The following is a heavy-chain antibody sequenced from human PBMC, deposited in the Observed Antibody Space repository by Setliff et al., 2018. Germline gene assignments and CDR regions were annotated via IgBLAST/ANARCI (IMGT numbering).Heavy chain of an antibody. Sequence: ASVKVSCKTSGYMFTTYGISWVRQDPGQGLEWMGIIDPSADYTNYAQKFQGRVTMTIDTSATTVYMELKSLRSDDTAVYYCVRSSAPQVVLAADFDFWGQGTPVTVSS. CDR2: IDPSADYT. D-gene: IGHD6-19*01. V-gene: IGHV1-18*01. CDR3: VRSSAPQVVLAADFDF. J-gene: IGHJ4*02. CDR1: GYMFTTYG.